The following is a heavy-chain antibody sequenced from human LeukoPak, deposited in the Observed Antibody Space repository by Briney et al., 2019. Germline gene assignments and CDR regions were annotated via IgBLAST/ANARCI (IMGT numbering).Heavy chain of an antibody. Sequence: PAGGSLRLSCAASGFTFSSYWMSWVRQAPGKGLEWVANIKQDGSEKYYVDSVKGRFTISRDNAKNSLYLQMNSLRAEDTAFYYCAKDDNSWSLDYWGQGTLVTVSS. CDR2: IKQDGSEK. J-gene: IGHJ4*02. CDR1: GFTFSSYW. CDR3: AKDDNSWSLDY. D-gene: IGHD6-13*01. V-gene: IGHV3-7*01.